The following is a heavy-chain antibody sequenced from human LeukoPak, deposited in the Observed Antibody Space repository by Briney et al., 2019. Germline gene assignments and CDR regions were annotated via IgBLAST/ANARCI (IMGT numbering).Heavy chain of an antibody. CDR2: ISSSSSYI. D-gene: IGHD5-12*01. CDR3: ARERDGGYDLDYYYGMDV. J-gene: IGHJ6*02. Sequence: GGSLRLSCAATGFTFSSYSMNWVRQAPGKGLEWVSSISSSSSYIYYADSVKGRFTISRDNAKNSLYLQMNSLRAEDTAVYYCARERDGGYDLDYYYGMDVWGQGTTVTVSS. CDR1: GFTFSSYS. V-gene: IGHV3-21*01.